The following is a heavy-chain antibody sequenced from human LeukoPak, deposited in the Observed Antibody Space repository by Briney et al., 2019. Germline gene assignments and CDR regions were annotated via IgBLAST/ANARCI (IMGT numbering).Heavy chain of an antibody. Sequence: PGGSLRLSCAASGFTVSSNYMSWVRQAPGKGLEWVSVIYSGGSTYYADSVKGRFTISRDNSKNTLYLQMNSLRAEDTAVYYCARSPDSIVVVPAAIHYYYMDVWGKGTTVTVSS. J-gene: IGHJ6*03. CDR3: ARSPDSIVVVPAAIHYYYMDV. V-gene: IGHV3-66*01. CDR2: IYSGGST. D-gene: IGHD2-2*01. CDR1: GFTVSSNY.